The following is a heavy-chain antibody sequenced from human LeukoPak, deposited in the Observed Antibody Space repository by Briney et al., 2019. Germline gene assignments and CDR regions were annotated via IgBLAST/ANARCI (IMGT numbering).Heavy chain of an antibody. V-gene: IGHV1-24*01. Sequence: ASVKVSCKVSGYTLTELSMHWVRQAPGKGLEWMGGFDPEDGETIYAQKFQGRVTMTEDTSTDTAYMELSSLRSEDTAVYYCTTEQGRNIIAAAGTGWEPEINWGQGTLVTVSS. CDR1: GYTLTELS. J-gene: IGHJ4*02. D-gene: IGHD6-13*01. CDR3: TTEQGRNIIAAAGTGWEPEIN. CDR2: FDPEDGET.